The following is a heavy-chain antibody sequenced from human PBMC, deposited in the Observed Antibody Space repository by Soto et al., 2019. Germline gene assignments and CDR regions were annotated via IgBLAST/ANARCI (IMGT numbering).Heavy chain of an antibody. D-gene: IGHD3-22*01. J-gene: IGHJ1*01. CDR3: AKEGHYDSSGYYYLEYFQH. Sequence: GGSLRLSCAASGFTFSSYGMHWVRQAPGKGLEWVAVISYDGSNKYYADSVKGRFTISRDNSKNTLYLQMNSLRAEDTAVYYCAKEGHYDSSGYYYLEYFQHWGQGTLVTVSS. V-gene: IGHV3-30*18. CDR2: ISYDGSNK. CDR1: GFTFSSYG.